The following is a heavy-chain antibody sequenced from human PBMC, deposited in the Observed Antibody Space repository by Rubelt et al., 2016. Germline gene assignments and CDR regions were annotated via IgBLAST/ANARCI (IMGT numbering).Heavy chain of an antibody. Sequence: MSWVRQAPGKGLEWVANIKQDGSEKYYVDSVKGRFTISRDNAKNSLYLQMNSLRAEDTAVYYCARDSQSFSWFGELISGAFDIWGQGTMVTVSS. D-gene: IGHD3-10*01. CDR3: ARDSQSFSWFGELISGAFDI. V-gene: IGHV3-7*01. J-gene: IGHJ3*02. CDR2: IKQDGSEK.